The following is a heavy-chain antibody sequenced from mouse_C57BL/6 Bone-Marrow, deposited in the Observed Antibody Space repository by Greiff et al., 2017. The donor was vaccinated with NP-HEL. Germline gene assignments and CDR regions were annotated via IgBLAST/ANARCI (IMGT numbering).Heavy chain of an antibody. CDR1: GFSLTSYA. CDR2: IWTGGGT. CDR3: ARSFAY. J-gene: IGHJ3*01. V-gene: IGHV2-9-1*01. Sequence: VMLVESGPGLVAPSQSLSITCTVSGFSLTSYAISWVRQPPGKGLEGLGVIWTGGGTNYNSALKSSLSISKDNSKSQVFLKMNSLQTDDTARYYCARSFAYWGQGTLVTVSA.